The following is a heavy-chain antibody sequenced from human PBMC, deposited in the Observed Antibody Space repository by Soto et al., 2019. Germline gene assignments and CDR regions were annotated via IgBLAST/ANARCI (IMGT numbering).Heavy chain of an antibody. CDR2: VSTSGRST. D-gene: IGHD3-16*01. CDR1: GFIFSEST. Sequence: PGGSLRLSCSASGFIFSESTIYWVRQVPGKGLEAISAVSTSGRSTYYADSVKDRFTISRDNSKNTLFLQMASLRPEDTAIYYCVKQAHGLDGLAFDHWGQGTQVTGS. J-gene: IGHJ4*02. CDR3: VKQAHGLDGLAFDH. V-gene: IGHV3-64D*06.